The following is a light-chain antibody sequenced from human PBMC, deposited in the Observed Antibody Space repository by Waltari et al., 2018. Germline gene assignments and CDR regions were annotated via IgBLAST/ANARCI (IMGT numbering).Light chain of an antibody. J-gene: IGKJ1*01. CDR2: KTS. V-gene: IGKV1-5*03. CDR1: QSIDNW. Sequence: DIQMTQSPSTLSASVGDGVSMTCRTSQSIDNWLAWYQQQPWKAPKLLIAKTSLLESGVPSRFSGSGSGTEFNLTITTLQHDDFATYYCQQYDNSWTFGQGTKVEIK. CDR3: QQYDNSWT.